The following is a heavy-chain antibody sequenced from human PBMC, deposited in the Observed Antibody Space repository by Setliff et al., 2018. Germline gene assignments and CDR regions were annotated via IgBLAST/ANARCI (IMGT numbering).Heavy chain of an antibody. CDR3: ARIHLLLWFGELLSGWFDP. D-gene: IGHD3-10*01. J-gene: IGHJ5*02. Sequence: KTSETLSLTCTVSGGSISSSSYYWGWIRQPPGKGLEWIGSIYYSGSTYYNPSLKSRVTISVDTSKNQFSLKLSSVTAADTAVYYCARIHLLLWFGELLSGWFDPWGQGTLVTVSS. V-gene: IGHV4-39*07. CDR1: GGSISSSSYY. CDR2: IYYSGST.